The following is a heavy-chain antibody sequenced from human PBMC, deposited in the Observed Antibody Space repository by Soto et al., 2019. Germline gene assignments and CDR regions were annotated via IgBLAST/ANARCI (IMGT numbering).Heavy chain of an antibody. V-gene: IGHV1-18*01. Sequence: QVQLVQSGAEVKKPGASVKVSCKASGYTFTSYDISWVRQAPGQGLEWMGWMSTSNGNTNYAQKLQGRVTITTDTSTSTANMELRSPTPDDTAVYFCARDRNWVDPWGQGTLVTVS. CDR1: GYTFTSYD. J-gene: IGHJ5*02. CDR3: ARDRNWVDP. CDR2: MSTSNGNT.